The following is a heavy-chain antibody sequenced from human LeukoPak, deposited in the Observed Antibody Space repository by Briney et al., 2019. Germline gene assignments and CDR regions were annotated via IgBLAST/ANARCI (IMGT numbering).Heavy chain of an antibody. J-gene: IGHJ3*02. D-gene: IGHD1/OR15-1a*01. V-gene: IGHV6-1*01. CDR1: GDSLSSNSAA. Sequence: SWALSHTRAFSGDSLSSNSAAWNWTRHSPSRGLECLGRTYYTTKWYNDYAVSVKSRITINPCPSNNQSSLQLNSVTPEDTAVYYCARQQNRAFNIWGEGTMVTVSS. CDR2: TYYTTKWYN. CDR3: ARQQNRAFNI.